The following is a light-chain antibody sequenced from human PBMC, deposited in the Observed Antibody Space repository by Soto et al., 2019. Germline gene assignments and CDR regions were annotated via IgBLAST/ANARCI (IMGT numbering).Light chain of an antibody. CDR3: QQYGRSPRT. CDR2: GAS. CDR1: QSVSSSY. Sequence: EIVLTQSPGTLSLSPGERAILSCRASQSVSSSYLAWYRQKPGQAPSLLIYGASSRATGIPDRFSGSGSGTDFTLTISRLEPEDFAVYYCQQYGRSPRTFXYRSQVDIK. V-gene: IGKV3-20*01. J-gene: IGKJ1*01.